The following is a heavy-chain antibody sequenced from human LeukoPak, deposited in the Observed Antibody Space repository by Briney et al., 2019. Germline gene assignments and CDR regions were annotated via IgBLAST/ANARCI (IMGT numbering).Heavy chain of an antibody. V-gene: IGHV3-21*01. J-gene: IGHJ4*02. CDR1: GFTFRRYD. CDR3: AIVYDVLTGGFDH. CDR2: ISSSMISI. Sequence: GGSLRLSCASSGFTFRRYDMNWVRQAPGKGLEWVSFISSSMISIHYADSVQGRFTISRDNVRNILYLQMNSLRAEDTAVYYCAIVYDVLTGGFDHWGQGALVTVSS. D-gene: IGHD3-9*01.